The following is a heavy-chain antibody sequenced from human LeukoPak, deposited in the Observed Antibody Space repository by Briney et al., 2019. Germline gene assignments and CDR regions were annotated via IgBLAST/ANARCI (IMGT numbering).Heavy chain of an antibody. V-gene: IGHV1-69*02. D-gene: IGHD3-9*01. Sequence: SVKVSCKASGGTFSSYTISWVRQAPGQGLEWMGRIIPILGIANYAQKFQGRVTITADKSTSTAYMELSSPRSEDTAVYYCASYYYDILTGSNYWGQGTLVTVSS. CDR2: IIPILGIA. J-gene: IGHJ4*02. CDR1: GGTFSSYT. CDR3: ASYYYDILTGSNY.